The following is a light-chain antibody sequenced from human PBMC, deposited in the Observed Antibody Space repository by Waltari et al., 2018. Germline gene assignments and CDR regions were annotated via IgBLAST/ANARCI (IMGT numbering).Light chain of an antibody. V-gene: IGLV2-23*02. Sequence: QPALTQPASVSGTPGQSITIPCSGPTSHVGCYYLVPWYQQHPGEAPKLLICEVFKRPPDTSSRFSGAKSGSTASLTISGLQPEDEADYYCCSYAGRGTYVFGSGTKVTVL. CDR3: CSYAGRGTYV. CDR1: TSHVGCYYL. CDR2: EVF. J-gene: IGLJ1*01.